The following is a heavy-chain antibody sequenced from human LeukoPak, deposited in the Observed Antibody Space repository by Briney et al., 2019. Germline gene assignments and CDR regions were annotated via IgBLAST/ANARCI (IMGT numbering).Heavy chain of an antibody. Sequence: ASATLSLPSAVYGGSFSGYYWSWLRPPPGKGLEWIGEINHSGSTNYNPSLKSRVTISVDTSKNQFSLKLSSVTAADTAVYYCASTEKLLWWEFDYGGQGTLVTVSA. CDR2: INHSGST. D-gene: IGHD2-2*01. CDR3: ASTEKLLWWEFDY. J-gene: IGHJ4*02. CDR1: GGSFSGYY. V-gene: IGHV4-34*01.